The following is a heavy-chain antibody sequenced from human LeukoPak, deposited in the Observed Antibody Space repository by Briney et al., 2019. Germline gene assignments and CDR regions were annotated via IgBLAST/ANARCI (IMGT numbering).Heavy chain of an antibody. CDR2: IYSGGST. Sequence: GGSLRLSCAASGFTVSSNYMSWVRQAPGKGLEWVSVIYSGGSTYYADSVKGRFAISRDNSKNTLYLQMNSLRAEDTAVYYCARGSHYDSSGFTLFDLWGRGTLVTVSS. V-gene: IGHV3-66*01. D-gene: IGHD3-22*01. CDR1: GFTVSSNY. J-gene: IGHJ2*01. CDR3: ARGSHYDSSGFTLFDL.